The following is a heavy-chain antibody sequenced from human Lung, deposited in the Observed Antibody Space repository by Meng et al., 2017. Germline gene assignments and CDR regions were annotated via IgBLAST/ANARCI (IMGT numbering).Heavy chain of an antibody. CDR2: IYHSGST. CDR3: TKNDFYCLGY. CDR1: GGSISSDNW. Sequence: VQRQESGPGLVKPSGTLSLTCAVSGGSISSDNWWSWVRQPPGKGLEWIGEIYHSGSTNYNPSLKSRITISVDKPKNQFSLTLSSVTAADTAVYYCTKNDFYCLGYWGQGTLVTVSS. V-gene: IGHV4-4*02. D-gene: IGHD2-21*01. J-gene: IGHJ4*02.